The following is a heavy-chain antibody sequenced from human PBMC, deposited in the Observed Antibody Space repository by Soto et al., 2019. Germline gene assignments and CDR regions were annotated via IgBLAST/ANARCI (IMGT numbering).Heavy chain of an antibody. Sequence: SETLPLTDTGSGGSISSYCWSWIRQPPGKGLEWIGYIYYSGSTNYNPSLKSRVTISVDTSKNQFSLKLSSVTAADTAVYYCARLRSYYYDFWSGLDYWGQGTLVTVSS. D-gene: IGHD3-3*01. CDR1: GGSISSYC. CDR2: IYYSGST. CDR3: ARLRSYYYDFWSGLDY. V-gene: IGHV4-59*08. J-gene: IGHJ4*02.